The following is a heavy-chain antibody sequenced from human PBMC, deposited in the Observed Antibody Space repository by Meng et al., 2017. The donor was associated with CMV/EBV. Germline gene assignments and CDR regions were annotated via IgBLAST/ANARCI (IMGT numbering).Heavy chain of an antibody. CDR3: ARTPSYSGSQRPFDY. V-gene: IGHV1-2*02. D-gene: IGHD1-26*01. J-gene: IGHJ4*02. CDR2: INPNSGGT. CDR1: GYTFTGYY. Sequence: QGEAVHSGAEVKKPGASVKVSCKASGYTFTGYYMHWVRQAPGQGLEWMGWINPNSGGTNYAQKFQGRVTMTRDTSISTAYMELSRLRSDDTAVYYCARTPSYSGSQRPFDYWGQGTLVTVSS.